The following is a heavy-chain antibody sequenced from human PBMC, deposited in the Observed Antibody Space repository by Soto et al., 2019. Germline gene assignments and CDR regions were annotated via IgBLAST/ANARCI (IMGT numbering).Heavy chain of an antibody. CDR2: IYYSGST. CDR3: ARRWGTYFDF. V-gene: IGHV4-61*01. D-gene: IGHD7-27*01. Sequence: SETLSLTCTVSGGSVSSGSYYWSWIRQPPGKGLEWIGYIYYSGSTNYNPSLKSRVTISVDTSKNQFSLKLSSVTAADTAVYYCARRWGTYFDFWGRGTLVTVSS. J-gene: IGHJ4*02. CDR1: GGSVSSGSYY.